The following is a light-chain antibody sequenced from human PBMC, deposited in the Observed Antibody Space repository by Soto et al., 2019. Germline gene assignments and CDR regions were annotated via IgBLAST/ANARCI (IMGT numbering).Light chain of an antibody. CDR3: QQYHNAGST. Sequence: IVMTQSPATLSVSPGGRASLSCSASQSVSNNLAWYQQKPGQAPRLLIYGASTRSAGISGRFSGSGSGTEFTLIISSLQSDYFAVYYCQQYHNAGSTFGQGTKVEI. CDR1: QSVSNN. J-gene: IGKJ1*01. V-gene: IGKV3-15*01. CDR2: GAS.